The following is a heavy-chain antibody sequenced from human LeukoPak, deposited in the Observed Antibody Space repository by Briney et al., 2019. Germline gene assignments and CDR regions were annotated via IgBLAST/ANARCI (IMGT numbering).Heavy chain of an antibody. Sequence: SETLPLTCTVSGGSISSYYWSWVRQPPAKGLEWIGYIYYSGSTNYNPSLKSRVTISVDTSKNQFSLKLSSVTAADTAVYYCASQRYYDSSGYPSLIYYFDYWGQGTLVTVSS. CDR3: ASQRYYDSSGYPSLIYYFDY. J-gene: IGHJ4*02. CDR2: IYYSGST. CDR1: GGSISSYY. D-gene: IGHD3-22*01. V-gene: IGHV4-59*01.